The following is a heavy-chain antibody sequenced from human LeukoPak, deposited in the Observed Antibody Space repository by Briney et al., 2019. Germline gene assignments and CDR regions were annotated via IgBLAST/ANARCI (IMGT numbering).Heavy chain of an antibody. CDR1: GGSISSSTHY. CDR3: ARFESSSSSAVYYFDY. CDR2: IYYSGSA. D-gene: IGHD6-6*01. J-gene: IGHJ4*02. V-gene: IGHV4-39*01. Sequence: SETLSLTCTVSGGSISSSTHYWGWIRQPPGTGLEWIGNIYYSGSASYYPSFKSRVLISVDTSKNQFSLKLGSVTAADTAVYYCARFESSSSSAVYYFDYWGQGTLVTVSS.